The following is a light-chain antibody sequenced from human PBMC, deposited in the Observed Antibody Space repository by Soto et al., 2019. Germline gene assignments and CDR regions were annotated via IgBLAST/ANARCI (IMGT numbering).Light chain of an antibody. Sequence: QSALTQPPSASGSPGQSVTISCTGTSSDVGGYNYVSWYQQHPGRAPKLMISEISKRPSGVPDRFSGSKSGNTASLTVSGVQAEDEADYYCSSYAGGPYVFGTGTKLTVL. V-gene: IGLV2-8*01. J-gene: IGLJ1*01. CDR3: SSYAGGPYV. CDR2: EIS. CDR1: SSDVGGYNY.